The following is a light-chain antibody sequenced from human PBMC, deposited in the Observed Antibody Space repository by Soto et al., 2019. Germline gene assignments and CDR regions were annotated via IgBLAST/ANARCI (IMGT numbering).Light chain of an antibody. CDR2: DVS. V-gene: IGLV2-14*01. Sequence: QSALTQPASVSGSPGQSITISCTGTSSDVGGYNYVSWYQQHPGKAPKLMIYDVSNRPSGVSNRFSGSKSGNTASLTISGRQAEDEADDYCSSYTSSSTTGVFGGGTKLTVL. CDR1: SSDVGGYNY. J-gene: IGLJ3*02. CDR3: SSYTSSSTTGV.